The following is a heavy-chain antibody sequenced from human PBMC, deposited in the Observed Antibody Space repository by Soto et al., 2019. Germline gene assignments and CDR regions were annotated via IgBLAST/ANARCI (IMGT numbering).Heavy chain of an antibody. CDR2: IISIFGTA. Sequence: SVKVSCKASGGTFSSYAISWVRQAPGQWLEWMGGIISIFGTANYAQKFQGRVTITADESTSTAYMELSSLRSEDTAVYYCARGAYYYDSSGLPRYMYYFDYWGQGTLVTVSS. J-gene: IGHJ4*02. CDR1: GGTFSSYA. D-gene: IGHD3-22*01. CDR3: ARGAYYYDSSGLPRYMYYFDY. V-gene: IGHV1-69*13.